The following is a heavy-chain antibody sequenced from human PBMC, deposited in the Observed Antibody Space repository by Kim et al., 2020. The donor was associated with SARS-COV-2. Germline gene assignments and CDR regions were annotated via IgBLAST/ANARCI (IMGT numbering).Heavy chain of an antibody. Sequence: SETLSLTCAVYGGSFSGYYWSWIRQPPGKGLEWIGEINHSGSTNYNPSLKSRVTISVDTSKNQFSLKLSSVTAADTAVYYCARGKVRGSGEPQYYYYGM. CDR2: INHSGST. J-gene: IGHJ6*01. V-gene: IGHV4-34*01. CDR1: GGSFSGYY. D-gene: IGHD3-10*01. CDR3: ARGKVRGSGEPQYYYYGM.